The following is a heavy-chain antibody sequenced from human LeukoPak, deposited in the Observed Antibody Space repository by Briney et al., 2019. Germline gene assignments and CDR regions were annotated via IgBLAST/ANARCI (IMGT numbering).Heavy chain of an antibody. CDR3: ARGGFTYYDSSGYYSDAFDI. J-gene: IGHJ3*02. CDR1: GGSISSYY. V-gene: IGHV4-59*01. Sequence: PSETLSLTRTVSGGSISSYYWSWIRQPPGKGLEWIGYIYYSGSTNYNPSLKSRVTISVDTSKNQFSLKLSSVTAADTAVYYCARGGFTYYDSSGYYSDAFDIWGQGTMVTVSS. D-gene: IGHD3-22*01. CDR2: IYYSGST.